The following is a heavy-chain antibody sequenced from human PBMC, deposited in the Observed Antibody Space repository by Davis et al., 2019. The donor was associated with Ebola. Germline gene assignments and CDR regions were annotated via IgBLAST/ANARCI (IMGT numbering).Heavy chain of an antibody. CDR1: GGSFSDYF. D-gene: IGHD1-1*01. V-gene: IGHV4-34*01. CDR3: ARTEKTTVTDSGLGYTYFDP. CDR2: ISHGGVS. J-gene: IGHJ5*02. Sequence: SETLSLTCAVYGGSFSDYFWSWIRRSPGKGLEWIGKISHGGVSDYNPSLRSRVTISVDTSRDQFSLKMNPVTAADTAVYYCARTEKTTVTDSGLGYTYFDPGSQGTLVTVSS.